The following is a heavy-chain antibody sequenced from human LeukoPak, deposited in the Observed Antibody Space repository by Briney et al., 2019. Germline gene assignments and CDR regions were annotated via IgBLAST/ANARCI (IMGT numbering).Heavy chain of an antibody. D-gene: IGHD5-12*01. CDR1: EFSVGSNY. J-gene: IGHJ4*02. Sequence: GGSLRLSCAASEFSVGSNYMTWVRQAPGKGLEWVSLIYSGGSTYYADSVKGRFTISRDNSKNTLYLQMNSLRAEDTAVYYCARGTTILPFDYWGQGTLVTVSS. CDR3: ARGTTILPFDY. CDR2: IYSGGST. V-gene: IGHV3-53*01.